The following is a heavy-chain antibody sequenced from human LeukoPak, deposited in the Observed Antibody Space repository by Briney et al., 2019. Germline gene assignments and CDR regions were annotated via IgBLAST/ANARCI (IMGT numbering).Heavy chain of an antibody. V-gene: IGHV3-30*18. Sequence: GGSLRLSCATSGFTFSSYGMRWVRQAPGKGLEWVALISYDGSDTYYADSVKGRFTISRDNSKNTLYLQMNSLRAEDTAVYYCAKGVVSIAQAGVGYFDYWGQGTLVTVSS. CDR3: AKGVVSIAQAGVGYFDY. J-gene: IGHJ4*02. CDR2: ISYDGSDT. CDR1: GFTFSSYG. D-gene: IGHD6-13*01.